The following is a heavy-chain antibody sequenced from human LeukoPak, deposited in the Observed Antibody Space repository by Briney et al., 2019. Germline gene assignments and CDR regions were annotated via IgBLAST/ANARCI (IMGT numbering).Heavy chain of an antibody. Sequence: GGSLRLSCAASGFALSSYAMSWVRQPPGKGLEWVSVISRRDDYTYYADSVKGRFTISRDNSKNTLYLQMNTLRAEDTAVYYCANDYRSGSFHDFWGQGTLVTVSS. V-gene: IGHV3-23*01. J-gene: IGHJ4*02. CDR2: ISRRDDYT. CDR3: ANDYRSGSFHDF. D-gene: IGHD3-10*01. CDR1: GFALSSYA.